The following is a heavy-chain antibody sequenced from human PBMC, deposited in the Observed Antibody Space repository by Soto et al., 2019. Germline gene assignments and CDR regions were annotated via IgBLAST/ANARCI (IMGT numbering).Heavy chain of an antibody. D-gene: IGHD5-12*01. CDR1: GFTFSSYA. CDR2: ISGSGGST. J-gene: IGHJ4*02. Sequence: GGSLRLSCAASGFTFSSYAMSWVRQAPGKGLEWVSAISGSGGSTYYADSVKGRFTISRDNSKNTLYLQMNSLRAEDTAVYYCTNTQWLRITNDYWGQGTLVPVSP. CDR3: TNTQWLRITNDY. V-gene: IGHV3-23*01.